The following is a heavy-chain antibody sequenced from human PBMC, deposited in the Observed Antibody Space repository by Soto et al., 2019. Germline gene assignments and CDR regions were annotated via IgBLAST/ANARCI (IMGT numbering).Heavy chain of an antibody. V-gene: IGHV1-46*01. J-gene: IGHJ4*02. Sequence: GASVEVSCKASGYTFTSYYMHGVRQAPGQGLEWMGIINPSGGSTSYAQKFQGRGTMTRNTSTSTVYMALSSLRSDDTAVYYCALWVRGDPYSPVDYWGQGTLVTVSS. CDR1: GYTFTSYY. CDR3: ALWVRGDPYSPVDY. CDR2: INPSGGST. D-gene: IGHD2-15*01.